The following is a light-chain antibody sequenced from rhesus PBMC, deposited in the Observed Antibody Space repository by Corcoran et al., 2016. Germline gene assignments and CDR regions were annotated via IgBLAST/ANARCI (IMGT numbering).Light chain of an antibody. CDR3: GSWDSSGNQYI. Sequence: SSGLTQEPALSVALGHTVRMTCQGDSLKTYYSSWYQQKPGRVPVLVIYGNTNRPSGIPGRFSGSWSGNTGSLTITGAQVEDEADYYCGSWDSSGNQYIFGAGTRLTVL. J-gene: IGLJ1*01. V-gene: IGLV3S11*01. CDR2: GNT. CDR1: SLKTYY.